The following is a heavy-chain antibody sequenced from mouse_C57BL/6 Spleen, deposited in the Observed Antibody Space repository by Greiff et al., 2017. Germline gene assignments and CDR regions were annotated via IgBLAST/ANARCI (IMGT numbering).Heavy chain of an antibody. CDR1: GYTFTSYW. V-gene: IGHV1-64*01. CDR3: ARSDFYDGYPHWYFDV. Sequence: VQLQQPGAELVKPGASVKLSCKASGYTFTSYWMHWVKQRPGQGLEWIGMIHPNSGSTNYNEKFKSKATLTVDKSSSTAYMQLSSLTSEDSAVYYCARSDFYDGYPHWYFDVWGTGTTVTVSS. D-gene: IGHD2-3*01. CDR2: IHPNSGST. J-gene: IGHJ1*03.